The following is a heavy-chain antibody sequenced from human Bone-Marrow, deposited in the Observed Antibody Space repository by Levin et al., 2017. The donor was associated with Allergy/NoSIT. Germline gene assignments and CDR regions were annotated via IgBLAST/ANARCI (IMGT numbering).Heavy chain of an antibody. CDR1: AFAFSSYS. CDR3: ARDYVMSPGTMSDYYGMDV. Sequence: QAGGSLRLSCAASAFAFSSYSMHWVRQAPGKGLEWVALISYDGSNKYYADSVKGRFTISRDSSKNTLYLQMNSLRVEDMAVYYCARDYVMSPGTMSDYYGMDVWGQGTTLTVSS. J-gene: IGHJ6*02. D-gene: IGHD3-22*01. CDR2: ISYDGSNK. V-gene: IGHV3-30-3*01.